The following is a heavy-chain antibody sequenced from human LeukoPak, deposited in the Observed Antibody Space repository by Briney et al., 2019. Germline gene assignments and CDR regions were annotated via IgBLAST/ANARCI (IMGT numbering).Heavy chain of an antibody. J-gene: IGHJ3*02. D-gene: IGHD3-16*01. Sequence: GGSLRLSCAASGFTFSSYWMHWVRQAPGKGLVWVSRINTDGSSTSYADSVKGRFTISRDDARQSVYLQMNSLRAEDTAIYYCGASRQYVGAFDIWGQGTLVTVSS. CDR2: INTDGSST. CDR1: GFTFSSYW. CDR3: GASRQYVGAFDI. V-gene: IGHV3-74*01.